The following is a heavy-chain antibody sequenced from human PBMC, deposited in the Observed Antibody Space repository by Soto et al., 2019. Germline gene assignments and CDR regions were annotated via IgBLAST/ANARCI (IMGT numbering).Heavy chain of an antibody. CDR1: GYMFPIYH. V-gene: IGHV5-10-1*01. Sequence: GESLKISCEASGYMFPIYHISWVRQMPGKGLEWVGKIDPSDSRTMYRPSSRARITISVDKSINTAYLEWGRLKASDTAMYDCASHDSHGDFAFWVQRTQVIVSS. J-gene: IGHJ4*02. CDR2: IDPSDSRT. D-gene: IGHD2-21*02. CDR3: ASHDSHGDFAF.